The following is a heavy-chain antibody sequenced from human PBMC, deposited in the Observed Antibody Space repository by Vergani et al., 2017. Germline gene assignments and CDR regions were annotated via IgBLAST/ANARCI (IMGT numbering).Heavy chain of an antibody. V-gene: IGHV2-70*04. J-gene: IGHJ4*02. D-gene: IGHD2-21*01. Sequence: QITLKESGPALVKPTQTLTLTCTFSGFSLSTSGMRASWIRQPPGKALEWLARIDWDDDKFYSTSLKTRLTISKDTSKNQVVLTMTNMDPVDTATYYCACGDHTDFDYWGQGTLVTVSS. CDR2: IDWDDDK. CDR1: GFSLSTSGMR. CDR3: ACGDHTDFDY.